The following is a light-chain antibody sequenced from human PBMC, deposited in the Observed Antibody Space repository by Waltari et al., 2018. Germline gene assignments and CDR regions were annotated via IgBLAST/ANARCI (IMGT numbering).Light chain of an antibody. Sequence: QSVLTHPPSASGTPGQRVTLSCSGSSSHLGSITVNWYHQLPGPAPKLLIYSNNQRPSGVPDRFSGSKSGTSASLAISGLQSEDEADYYCAAWDASLNGPVFAGGTKLTVL. J-gene: IGLJ2*01. CDR2: SNN. V-gene: IGLV1-44*01. CDR1: SSHLGSIT. CDR3: AAWDASLNGPV.